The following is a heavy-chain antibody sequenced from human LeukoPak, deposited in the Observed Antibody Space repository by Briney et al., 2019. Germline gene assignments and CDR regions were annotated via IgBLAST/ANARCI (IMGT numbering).Heavy chain of an antibody. CDR3: ARFGSGSYDFDY. CDR2: MNPNSGNT. D-gene: IGHD1-26*01. Sequence: ASVKVSCKASGYTFTIYDINWVRQATGQGLEWMGWMNPNSGNTGYAQKFQGRVTMTRNTSISTAYMELSSLRSEDTAVYYCARFGSGSYDFDYWGQGTLVTVSS. CDR1: GYTFTIYD. J-gene: IGHJ4*02. V-gene: IGHV1-8*01.